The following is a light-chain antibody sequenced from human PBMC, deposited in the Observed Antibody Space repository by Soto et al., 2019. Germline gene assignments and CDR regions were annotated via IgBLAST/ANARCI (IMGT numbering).Light chain of an antibody. J-gene: IGLJ2*01. CDR3: SSYTRSSTLYVV. CDR1: SSDVGGYNY. V-gene: IGLV2-14*01. CDR2: DVS. Sequence: QSALTQPASVSGSPGQSITISCTGSSSDVGGYNYVSWYQQHPSKAPKLMIYDVSNRPSGVSNRFSGSKSGNTASLTISGLQAEDEADYYCSSYTRSSTLYVVFAGGTKVTVL.